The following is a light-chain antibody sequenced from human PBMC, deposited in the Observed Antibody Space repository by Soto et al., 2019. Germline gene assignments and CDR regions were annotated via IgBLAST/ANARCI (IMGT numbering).Light chain of an antibody. V-gene: IGKV1-33*01. Sequence: DIQMTQSPSSLSASVGDRVTITCQASQVISNYLNWYQQKPGKAPKLLIYDASNLETGVPSRFSGSGSGTDFTLTISSLQPEDIGTYYCQHFDTLPFTFGGGTSVEIK. CDR3: QHFDTLPFT. CDR1: QVISNY. J-gene: IGKJ4*01. CDR2: DAS.